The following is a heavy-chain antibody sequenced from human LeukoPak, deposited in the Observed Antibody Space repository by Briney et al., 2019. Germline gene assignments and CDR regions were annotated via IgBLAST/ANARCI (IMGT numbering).Heavy chain of an antibody. CDR3: ARRSYCYSTSCYGYWFDS. Sequence: GESLKISCKGSGYRFTDYWIAWVRQMPGKGLEWMGIIYPGDSDSRYSPSFQGQVTFSADKSISTACLQWSSLKASDTAMYYCARRSYCYSTSCYGYWFDSWGQGTLVTVSS. V-gene: IGHV5-51*01. J-gene: IGHJ5*01. CDR1: GYRFTDYW. CDR2: IYPGDSDS. D-gene: IGHD2-2*01.